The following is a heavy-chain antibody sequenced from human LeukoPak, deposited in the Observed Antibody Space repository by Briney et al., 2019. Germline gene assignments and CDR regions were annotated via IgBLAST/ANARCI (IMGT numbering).Heavy chain of an antibody. CDR2: ISSSGSTI. CDR1: GYSISSGYY. D-gene: IGHD6-19*01. CDR3: ARELTLAVAGYYYYYYGMDV. J-gene: IGHJ6*02. V-gene: IGHV3-11*01. Sequence: LSLTCAVSGYSISSGYYWGWIRQAPGKGLEWVSYISSSGSTIYYADSVKGRFTISRDNAKNSLYLQMNSLRAEDTAVYYCARELTLAVAGYYYYYYGMDVWGQGTTVTVSS.